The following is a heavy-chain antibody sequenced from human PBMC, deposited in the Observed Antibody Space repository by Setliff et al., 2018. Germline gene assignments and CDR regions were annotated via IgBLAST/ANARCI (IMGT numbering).Heavy chain of an antibody. V-gene: IGHV4-4*07. D-gene: IGHD5-12*01. CDR2: LYTSGDT. Sequence: KPSETLSLTCTVSGGSISSHYWTWIRQPAGKGLEWIGRLYTSGDTNYNPSLKSRVSMSLDTSKNQFSLKLRSVTAADTAVYYCARGGTFRYFDFWGQGAPVTVSS. J-gene: IGHJ4*02. CDR3: ARGGTFRYFDF. CDR1: GGSISSHY.